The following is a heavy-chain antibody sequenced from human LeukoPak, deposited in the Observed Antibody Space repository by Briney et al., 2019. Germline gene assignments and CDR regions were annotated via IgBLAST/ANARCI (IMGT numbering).Heavy chain of an antibody. D-gene: IGHD2-2*01. V-gene: IGHV3-15*01. CDR3: ARGFCSSASCYQGPFDF. Sequence: GGSLRLSCAASGFIFSSAWMTWVRQAPGKGLEWVGHIKNKTNGGTTDYAAPVKGRFIISRDDSKNTLYLQMNSLRTEDTAVYYCARGFCSSASCYQGPFDFWGQGTLVTVSS. CDR2: IKNKTNGGTT. J-gene: IGHJ4*02. CDR1: GFIFSSAW.